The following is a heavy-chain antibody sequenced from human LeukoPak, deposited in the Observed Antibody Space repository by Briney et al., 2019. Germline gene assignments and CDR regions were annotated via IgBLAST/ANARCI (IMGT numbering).Heavy chain of an antibody. CDR2: TNPNSEDT. Sequence: GASVKVSCKASGYTFTRFDINWVRQAAGQGLEWMGWTNPNSEDTGYARMFQGRVTMTRNTSISTAYMELSSLRSEDTAVYFCARINYGDAYDIWGQGTMVTVSS. CDR3: ARINYGDAYDI. V-gene: IGHV1-8*01. D-gene: IGHD4-11*01. J-gene: IGHJ3*02. CDR1: GYTFTRFD.